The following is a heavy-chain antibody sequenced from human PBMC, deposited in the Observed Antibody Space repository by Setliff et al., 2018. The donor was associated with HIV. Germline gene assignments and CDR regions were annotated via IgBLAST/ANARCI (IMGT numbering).Heavy chain of an antibody. J-gene: IGHJ4*02. CDR3: ARHQKVSFMSDH. Sequence: PSETLSLTCTVSGGSISSGDYYWSWIRQPPGKGLEWIGEINHSGSTAYNLALESRVSMSVDASRNRLSLKLSSVTAADTAIYYCARHQKVSFMSDHWGQGMLVTVSS. D-gene: IGHD3-16*01. CDR2: INHSGST. V-gene: IGHV4-39*01. CDR1: GGSISSGDYY.